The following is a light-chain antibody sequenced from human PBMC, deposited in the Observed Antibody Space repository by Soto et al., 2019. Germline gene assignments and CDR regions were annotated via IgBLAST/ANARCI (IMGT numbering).Light chain of an antibody. Sequence: SYELTQPPSVSVSPGQTASITCSGDKLGAKYACWYQQKPGQSPVLVIYQDSKRPSGIPERFSGSNSGNTATLTISGTQAMDEADYYCQAWDSSTATFGTGTKVTVL. J-gene: IGLJ1*01. CDR3: QAWDSSTAT. CDR1: KLGAKY. CDR2: QDS. V-gene: IGLV3-1*01.